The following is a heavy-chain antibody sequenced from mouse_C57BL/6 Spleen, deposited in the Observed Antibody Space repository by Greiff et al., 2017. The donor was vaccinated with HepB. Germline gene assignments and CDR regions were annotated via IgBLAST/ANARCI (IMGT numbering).Heavy chain of an antibody. CDR1: GFSLTSYG. Sequence: VKLEESGPGLVAPSQSLSITCTVSGFSLTSYGVDWVRQSPGKGLEWLGVIWGVGSTNYNSALKSRLSISKDNSKSQVFLKMNSLQTDDTAMYYCARSLYGSSFYYAMDYWGQGTSVTVSS. CDR3: ARSLYGSSFYYAMDY. CDR2: IWGVGST. V-gene: IGHV2-6*01. D-gene: IGHD1-1*01. J-gene: IGHJ4*01.